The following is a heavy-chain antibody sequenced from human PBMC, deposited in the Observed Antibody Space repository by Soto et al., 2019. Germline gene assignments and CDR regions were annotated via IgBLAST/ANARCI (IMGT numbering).Heavy chain of an antibody. CDR1: GFTFSSYA. V-gene: IGHV3-23*01. CDR3: ANSPSPYYYDSSGYYLSDY. Sequence: GGSLRLSCAASGFTFSSYAMSWVRQAPGKGLEWVSAISGSGGSTYYADSVKGRFTISRDNSKNTLYLQMNSLRAEDTAVYYCANSPSPYYYDSSGYYLSDYWGQGTLVTV. J-gene: IGHJ4*02. CDR2: ISGSGGST. D-gene: IGHD3-22*01.